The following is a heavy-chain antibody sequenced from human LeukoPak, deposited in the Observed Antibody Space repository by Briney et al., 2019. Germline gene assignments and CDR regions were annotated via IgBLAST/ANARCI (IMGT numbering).Heavy chain of an antibody. Sequence: GASVKVSCKASGYTFTSYGISWVRQAPAQGLEWMGWTSAYNGNTNYAQKFQGRVTMTTDTSTSTSYMELRSLRSDDTAVYYCARDFPKDYYDSSGYFDYWGQGTLVTVCS. D-gene: IGHD3-22*01. CDR3: ARDFPKDYYDSSGYFDY. CDR2: TSAYNGNT. V-gene: IGHV1-18*01. CDR1: GYTFTSYG. J-gene: IGHJ4*02.